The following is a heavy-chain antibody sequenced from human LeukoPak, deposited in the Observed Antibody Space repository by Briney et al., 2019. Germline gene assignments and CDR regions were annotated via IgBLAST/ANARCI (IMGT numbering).Heavy chain of an antibody. CDR1: GYTFTGYY. V-gene: IGHV1-24*01. J-gene: IGHJ6*03. D-gene: IGHD6-13*01. Sequence: ASVKVSCKASGYTFTGYYMHWVRQAPGKGLEWMGGFDPEDGETIYAQKFQGRVTMTEDTSTDTAYMELSSLRFDDTAVYYCARXATAGRFSLRPTGAYYMDVWGKGTTVTVSS. CDR2: FDPEDGET. CDR3: ARXATAGRFSLRPTGAYYMDV.